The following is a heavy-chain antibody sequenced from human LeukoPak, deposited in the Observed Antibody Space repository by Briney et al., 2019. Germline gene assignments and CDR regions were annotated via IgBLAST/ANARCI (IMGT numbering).Heavy chain of an antibody. CDR2: IDGSGADT. CDR1: GVTFSSYA. CDR3: AKSPFDY. Sequence: GGSLRLSCAASGVTFSSYAMSWVRQAPGKGLEWVSSIDGSGADTYYADSVRGRVTITRDNSKSTLYLQMNSLRAEDTAVYYCAKSPFDYWGQGTPLTVSS. J-gene: IGHJ4*02. V-gene: IGHV3-23*01.